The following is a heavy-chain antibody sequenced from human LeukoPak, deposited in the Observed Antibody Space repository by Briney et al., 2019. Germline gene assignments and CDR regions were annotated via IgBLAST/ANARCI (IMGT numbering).Heavy chain of an antibody. CDR3: ARDQSWFGAAYYYYGMDV. D-gene: IGHD3-10*01. Sequence: SETLSLTCTVSGGSISSSSYYWGWIRQPPGKGLEWIGSIYYSGSTYYNPSLKSRVTISVDTSKNQFSLKLSSVTAADTAVYYCARDQSWFGAAYYYYGMDVWGQGTTVTVSS. CDR2: IYYSGST. J-gene: IGHJ6*02. CDR1: GGSISSSSYY. V-gene: IGHV4-39*07.